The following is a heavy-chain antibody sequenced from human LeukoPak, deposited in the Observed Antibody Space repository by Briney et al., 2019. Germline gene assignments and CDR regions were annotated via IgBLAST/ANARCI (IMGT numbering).Heavy chain of an antibody. CDR2: IGSNGGTT. J-gene: IGHJ4*02. V-gene: IGHV3-64D*06. D-gene: IGHD2-2*01. CDR3: VKGFQGYCSSISCSGY. CDR1: GFTFSNYA. Sequence: GRSLRLSCAASGFTFSNYAMHWVRQAPEKGLEHVSAIGSNGGTTYYADSVKGRFTISRDNSKNTLYLQMSSLRAEDTAVYYCVKGFQGYCSSISCSGYWGQGTLVIVSS.